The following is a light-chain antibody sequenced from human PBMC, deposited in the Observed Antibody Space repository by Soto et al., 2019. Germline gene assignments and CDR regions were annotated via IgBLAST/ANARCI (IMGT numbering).Light chain of an antibody. CDR1: QSVSSN. Sequence: EIVMTQSPATLSVSPGERATLSCRASQSVSSNLAWYQQKPGQAPRLLIYGASSRATGIPDRFSGSGSGTDFTLSISGLEPEDFAVYYCQQYASSPETFGQGTKVDIK. CDR2: GAS. CDR3: QQYASSPET. J-gene: IGKJ1*01. V-gene: IGKV3-20*01.